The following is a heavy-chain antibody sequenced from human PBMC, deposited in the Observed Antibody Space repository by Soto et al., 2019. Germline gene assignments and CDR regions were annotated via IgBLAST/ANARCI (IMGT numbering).Heavy chain of an antibody. CDR3: TTDFKFRGAIFGVVP. Sequence: GGSLRLSCAASGFTFSNAWMSWVRQAPGKGLEWVGRIKSKTDGGTTDYAAPVKGRFTISRDDSKNTLYLQMNSLKTEDTAVYYCTTDFKFRGAIFGVVPWGQGTLVTVSS. D-gene: IGHD3-3*01. J-gene: IGHJ5*02. CDR2: IKSKTDGGTT. V-gene: IGHV3-15*01. CDR1: GFTFSNAW.